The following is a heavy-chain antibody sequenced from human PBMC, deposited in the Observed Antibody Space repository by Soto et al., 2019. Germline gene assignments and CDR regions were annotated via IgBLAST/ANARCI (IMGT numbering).Heavy chain of an antibody. V-gene: IGHV1-18*01. J-gene: IGHJ4*02. Sequence: QVQLVQSGDEVKKPGASVKVSCKASGYTFTTYGMGGVRQAPGQGLDWMGWISTYNGNTKYAERLQVRVTMTTDTTTSTAYMEPRSLRSDDTAVYYCTRGPTDYYDHIGNYFLDYWGQGTLVTVSS. CDR3: TRGPTDYYDHIGNYFLDY. CDR1: GYTFTTYG. D-gene: IGHD3-22*01. CDR2: ISTYNGNT.